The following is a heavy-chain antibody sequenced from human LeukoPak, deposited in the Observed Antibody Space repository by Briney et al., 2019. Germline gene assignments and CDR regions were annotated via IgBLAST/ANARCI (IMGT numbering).Heavy chain of an antibody. CDR2: INPNSGDT. V-gene: IGHV1-2*06. CDR1: GYTFTGYH. D-gene: IGHD1-26*01. J-gene: IGHJ5*02. CDR3: ARAGVGATRWFDP. Sequence: ASVKVSCRASGYTFTGYHMHWVRQAPGQGLEWMGRINPNSGDTNYAQNFQGRVTMTRDTSINTAYMELSRLRSDDTAVYYCARAGVGATRWFDPWGQGTLVTVSS.